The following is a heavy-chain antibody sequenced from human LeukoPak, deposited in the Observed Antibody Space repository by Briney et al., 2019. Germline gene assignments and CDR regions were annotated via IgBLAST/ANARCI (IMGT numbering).Heavy chain of an antibody. CDR2: TYYTGST. CDR3: ARLGAAPGPPHYFYYGMDV. D-gene: IGHD6-13*01. CDR1: GGSISSRSYY. V-gene: IGHV4-39*01. J-gene: IGHJ6*02. Sequence: SETPSLTCSVSGGSISSRSYYWGWVRQPPGKGLEWIGSTYYTGSTYYNPSLRSRVSISGDTSKNQVSLKVNSVTAADTAVYYCARLGAAPGPPHYFYYGMDVWGQGTTGTVS.